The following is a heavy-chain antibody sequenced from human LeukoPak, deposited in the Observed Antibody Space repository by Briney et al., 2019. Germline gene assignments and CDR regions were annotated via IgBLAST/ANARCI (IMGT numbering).Heavy chain of an antibody. CDR2: IKSKADGGTA. D-gene: IGHD1-26*01. CDR3: TTANNGSYFD. V-gene: IGHV3-15*01. CDR1: GLTFSYAW. Sequence: GGSLRLSCAVSGLTFSYAWMTWVRQAPGKGREGVGRIKSKADGGTADYAAPVKGRFTISRDDSKNTLYLQMNSLKSEDTAVYYCTTANNGSYFDWGQGTLVTVSS. J-gene: IGHJ4*02.